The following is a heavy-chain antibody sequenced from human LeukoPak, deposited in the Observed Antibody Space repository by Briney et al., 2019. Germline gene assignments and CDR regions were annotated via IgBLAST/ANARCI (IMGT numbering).Heavy chain of an antibody. J-gene: IGHJ5*02. CDR1: GGSISSSSYY. D-gene: IGHD3-22*01. Sequence: PSETLSLTCTVSGGSISSSSYYWGWIRQPPGKGLEWIGTIYYSGSTYYNPSLKSRVTISVDTSKNQFSLKLSSVTAADTAVYYCARDQVRYYDSSGYYSNWFDPWGQGTLVTVSS. CDR3: ARDQVRYYDSSGYYSNWFDP. V-gene: IGHV4-39*02. CDR2: IYYSGST.